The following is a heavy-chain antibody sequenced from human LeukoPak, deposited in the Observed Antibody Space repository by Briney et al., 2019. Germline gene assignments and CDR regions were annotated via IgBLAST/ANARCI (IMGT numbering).Heavy chain of an antibody. D-gene: IGHD3-10*01. V-gene: IGHV7-4-1*02. J-gene: IGHJ6*03. CDR2: INTNTGNP. CDR1: GYTFTSYA. Sequence: GASVKVSCKASGYTFTSYAMNWVRQAPGQGLEWMGWINTNTGNPTYAQGFTGRFVFSLDTSVSTAYLQISSLKAEDTAVYYCARDSHLWFPYYYYYMDVWGKGTTVTVSS. CDR3: ARDSHLWFPYYYYYMDV.